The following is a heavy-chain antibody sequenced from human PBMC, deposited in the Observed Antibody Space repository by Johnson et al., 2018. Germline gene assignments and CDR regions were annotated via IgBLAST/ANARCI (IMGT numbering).Heavy chain of an antibody. V-gene: IGHV3-30*18. CDR3: AKDLVGTTPHYYYYYYMDV. J-gene: IGHJ6*03. CDR2: ISYDGSNK. CDR1: GFTFSSYG. Sequence: VQLVESGGGVVQPGRSLRLSCAASGFTFSSYGMHWVRQAPGKGLEWVAVISYDGSNKYYADSVKGRFTISRDNSKNTLYLQMNSLRAEDTAVYYVAKDLVGTTPHYYYYYYMDVWGKGTTVTVSS. D-gene: IGHD1-26*01.